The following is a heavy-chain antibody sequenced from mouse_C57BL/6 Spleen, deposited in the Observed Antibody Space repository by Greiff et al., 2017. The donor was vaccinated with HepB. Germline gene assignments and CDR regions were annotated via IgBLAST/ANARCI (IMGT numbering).Heavy chain of an antibody. CDR1: GYTFTSYW. J-gene: IGHJ1*03. V-gene: IGHV1-64*01. D-gene: IGHD4-1*01. CDR2: IHPNSGST. CDR3: ARLTYWYFDV. Sequence: QVQLKQSGAELVKPGASVKLSCKASGYTFTSYWMHWVKQRPGQGLEWIGMIHPNSGSTNYNEKFKSKATLTVDKSSSTAYMQLSSLTSEDSAVYYCARLTYWYFDVWGTGTTVTVSS.